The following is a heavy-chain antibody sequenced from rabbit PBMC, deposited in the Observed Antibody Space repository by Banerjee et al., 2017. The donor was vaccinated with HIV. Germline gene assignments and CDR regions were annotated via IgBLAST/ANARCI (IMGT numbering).Heavy chain of an antibody. Sequence: QEQLEESGGDLVKPGASLTLTCTASGFSFSNSYCMCWVRQAPGKGPEWIACINSGDGGTWYASWAKGRFTISKTSSTTVTLQMTSLTVADTAIYFCVRADSNTDWGFRLWGPGTLVTVS. J-gene: IGHJ6*01. V-gene: IGHV1S45*01. D-gene: IGHD3-1*01. CDR2: INSGDGGT. CDR1: GFSFSNSYC. CDR3: VRADSNTDWGFRL.